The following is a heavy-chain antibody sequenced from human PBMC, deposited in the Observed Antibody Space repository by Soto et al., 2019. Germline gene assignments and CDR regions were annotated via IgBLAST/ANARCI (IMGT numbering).Heavy chain of an antibody. D-gene: IGHD6-19*01. V-gene: IGHV1-18*01. Sequence: ASVPGSCHGSCSSFPSYGIILGRQDPGQGLEWMGWISAYNGNTNYAQKLQGRVTMTTDTSTSTAYMELRSLRSDDTAVYYCARVKQWLVRPFDPWGQGTLVTVSS. CDR3: ARVKQWLVRPFDP. CDR1: CSSFPSYG. CDR2: ISAYNGNT. J-gene: IGHJ5*02.